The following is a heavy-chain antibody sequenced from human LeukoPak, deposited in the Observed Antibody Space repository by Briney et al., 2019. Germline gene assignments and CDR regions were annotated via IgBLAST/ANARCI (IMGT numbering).Heavy chain of an antibody. D-gene: IGHD1-26*01. CDR3: TRDLSATARAYDY. Sequence: GGSLRLSCAASGFTFSNSGMHWVRQAPGKGLEWVALIWSDGSKKYYADSVEGRFSISRDNSKNTLYLQMNSLRAEDTAVYYCTRDLSATARAYDYWGQGTLVTVSS. V-gene: IGHV3-33*01. J-gene: IGHJ4*02. CDR1: GFTFSNSG. CDR2: IWSDGSKK.